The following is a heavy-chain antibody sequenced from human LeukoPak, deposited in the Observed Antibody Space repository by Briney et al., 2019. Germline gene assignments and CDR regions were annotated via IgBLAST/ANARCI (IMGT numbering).Heavy chain of an antibody. CDR1: GFTFSSYE. CDR2: ISSGSSTI. Sequence: GGSLRLSCAASGFTFSSYEMNWVRQAPGKGLEWVSYISSGSSTIYYADSVKGRFTISRDISKNTLYLQMNSLRAADTAVYYCAKGRVATIPGHWFDYWGQGILVAVS. V-gene: IGHV3-48*03. D-gene: IGHD5-12*01. J-gene: IGHJ4*02. CDR3: AKGRVATIPGHWFDY.